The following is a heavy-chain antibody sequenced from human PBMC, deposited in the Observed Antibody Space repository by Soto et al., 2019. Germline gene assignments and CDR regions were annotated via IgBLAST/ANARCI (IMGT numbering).Heavy chain of an antibody. J-gene: IGHJ3*02. CDR1: GGTFSSYT. V-gene: IGHV1-69*02. D-gene: IGHD6-19*01. CDR3: ARVRRIAVAGPQDAFDI. Sequence: ASVKVSCKASGGTFSSYTISWVRQAPGQGLEWIGRIIPILGIANYAQKFQGRVTITADKSTSTAYMELSSLRSEDTAVYYCARVRRIAVAGPQDAFDIWGQGTMVTVSS. CDR2: IIPILGIA.